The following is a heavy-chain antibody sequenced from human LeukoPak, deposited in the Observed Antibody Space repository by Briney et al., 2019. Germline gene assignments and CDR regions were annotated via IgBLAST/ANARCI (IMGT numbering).Heavy chain of an antibody. V-gene: IGHV3-30*02. J-gene: IGHJ5*02. CDR2: IRYDGSNK. Sequence: GGSLRLSCAAAGFTFSSYGMHWVRQAPGKGLEWVAFIRYDGSNKFYADSVKGRFTISRDNSKNTLYLQMNSLRAEDTAVYYWAKDPFPARLSWFDPWGQGTLVTVSS. D-gene: IGHD2-2*01. CDR1: GFTFSSYG. CDR3: AKDPFPARLSWFDP.